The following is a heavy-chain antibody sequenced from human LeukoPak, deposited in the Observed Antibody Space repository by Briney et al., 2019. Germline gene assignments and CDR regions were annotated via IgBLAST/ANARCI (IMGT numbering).Heavy chain of an antibody. V-gene: IGHV4-4*02. CDR2: IYHSGST. D-gene: IGHD6-13*01. CDR3: ARVSSSWYVAWFDP. J-gene: IGHJ5*02. CDR1: GGSISSSNW. Sequence: PSQTLSLTCTVSGGSISSSNWWSWVRQPPGKGLEWIGEIYHSGSTNYNPSLKSRVTISVDKSKNQFSLELSSVTAADTAVYYCARVSSSWYVAWFDPWGQGTLVTVSS.